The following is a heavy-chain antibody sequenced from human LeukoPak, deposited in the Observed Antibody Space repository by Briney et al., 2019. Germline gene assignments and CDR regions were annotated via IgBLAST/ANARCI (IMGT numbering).Heavy chain of an antibody. CDR2: SDSGGKT. CDR1: GFTVSSNY. J-gene: IGHJ4*02. D-gene: IGHD3-9*01. V-gene: IGHV3-53*01. Sequence: GSLRLSCAASGFTVSSNYMSWVRQAPGKGLEWVPSVSDSGGKTYYAASVKGRFTISRDNSKNTLYLQMNSLRAEDTAVYYCAKAPDYDVLTGTSFDSWGQGALVTVSS. CDR3: AKAPDYDVLTGTSFDS.